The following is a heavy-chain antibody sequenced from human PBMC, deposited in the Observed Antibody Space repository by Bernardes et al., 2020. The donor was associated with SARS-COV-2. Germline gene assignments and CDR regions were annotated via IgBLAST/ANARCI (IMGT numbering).Heavy chain of an antibody. Sequence: GGPLRLSCAASGFTFSINGMSWVRQAPGQGLEWVSAISDTGDATKYADSVKGRFTISRDNSKNTLYLQMNSLRAEDTALYYCAKRAAGWYFDLWGRGTLVTVSS. J-gene: IGHJ2*01. D-gene: IGHD6-13*01. CDR2: ISDTGDAT. CDR3: AKRAAGWYFDL. CDR1: GFTFSING. V-gene: IGHV3-23*01.